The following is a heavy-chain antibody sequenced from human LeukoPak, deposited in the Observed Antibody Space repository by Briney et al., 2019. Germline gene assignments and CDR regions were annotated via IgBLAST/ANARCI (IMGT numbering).Heavy chain of an antibody. CDR2: IQYDGSNK. CDR1: GFTFSSYG. V-gene: IGHV3-30*02. Sequence: PGGSLRLSCAASGFTFSSYGMHWVRQAPGKGLKWVAFIQYDGSNKYYADSVKGRFTISRDNSKNTLYLQMNSLRAEDTAVYYCARDDSEPRRFDYWGQGTLVTVSS. CDR3: ARDDSEPRRFDY. D-gene: IGHD2-15*01. J-gene: IGHJ4*02.